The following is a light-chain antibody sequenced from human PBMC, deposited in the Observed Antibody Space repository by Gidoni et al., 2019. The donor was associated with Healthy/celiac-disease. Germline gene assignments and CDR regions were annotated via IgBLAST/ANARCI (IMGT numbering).Light chain of an antibody. J-gene: IGKJ3*01. CDR1: QSVSSSY. CDR3: QQYGSSRVT. V-gene: IGKV3-20*01. CDR2: GAS. Sequence: DIVLTQSPGTLSLSPGERATLSCRASQSVSSSYLAWYQQKPGQAPRLLIYGASSRATGIPDRFSGSGSGTDFTLTISRLEPEDFAVYYCQQYGSSRVTFGPXTKVDIK.